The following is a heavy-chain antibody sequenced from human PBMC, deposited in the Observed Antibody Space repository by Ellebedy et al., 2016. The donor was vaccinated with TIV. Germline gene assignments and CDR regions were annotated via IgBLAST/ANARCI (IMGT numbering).Heavy chain of an antibody. J-gene: IGHJ3*01. Sequence: GESLKISCAASGFPFSLYAMSWVRQAPGKGLEWLSVISSGGGSMYYADSVKGRFTISRDNSNNTLYLHMSSLRVDDTAVYYCAKDDPPSPVIVVVTGARGGDGFDLWGQGTRVTVSA. V-gene: IGHV3-23*01. D-gene: IGHD2-15*01. CDR2: ISSGGGSM. CDR1: GFPFSLYA. CDR3: AKDDPPSPVIVVVTGARGGDGFDL.